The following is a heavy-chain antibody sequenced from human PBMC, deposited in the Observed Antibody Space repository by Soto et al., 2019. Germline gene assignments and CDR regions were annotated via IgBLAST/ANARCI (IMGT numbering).Heavy chain of an antibody. Sequence: PSETLSLTCTVSVDSIISYYWSWIRQPPGKGLEWIGNIHFSGSTNYNPSLKSRVTISTDTSKNQFSLNLNSVSAADTAVYYCARLLYYDTTGYHYVGAHFDCWGQGTLVTVSS. V-gene: IGHV4-59*01. J-gene: IGHJ4*02. CDR1: VDSIISYY. D-gene: IGHD3-22*01. CDR3: ARLLYYDTTGYHYVGAHFDC. CDR2: IHFSGST.